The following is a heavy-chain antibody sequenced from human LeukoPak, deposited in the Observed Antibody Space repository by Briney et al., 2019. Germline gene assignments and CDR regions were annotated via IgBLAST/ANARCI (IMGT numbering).Heavy chain of an antibody. J-gene: IGHJ4*02. D-gene: IGHD2-2*01. V-gene: IGHV4-31*03. CDR3: SRGSAPAAYYYFDS. Sequence: SQTPSLTCTVSGGSISSGIYYWSWIRQHPGKGLEWIGYIYYSGSTYYNPSLQSRVTISVDTSENQFSLKLSSVTAADTAVYFCSRGSAPAAYYYFDSWGQGTLVTVSS. CDR1: GGSISSGIYY. CDR2: IYYSGST.